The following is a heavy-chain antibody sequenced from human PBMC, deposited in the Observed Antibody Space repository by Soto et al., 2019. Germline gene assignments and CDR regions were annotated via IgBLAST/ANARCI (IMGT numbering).Heavy chain of an antibody. Sequence: EVQLLESGGGLVQPGGSLRLSCAASGFTFNNYAMTWVRQAPGKGLEWVSAISGGDDTTSYADSVKGRFTVTRDGYKNTLYLQMSSLRAEQTALYYRAKGRGGSGSLTPRVDFWGQGTLVTVSS. V-gene: IGHV3-23*01. CDR2: ISGGDDTT. D-gene: IGHD3-10*01. CDR1: GFTFNNYA. CDR3: AKGRGGSGSLTPRVDF. J-gene: IGHJ4*02.